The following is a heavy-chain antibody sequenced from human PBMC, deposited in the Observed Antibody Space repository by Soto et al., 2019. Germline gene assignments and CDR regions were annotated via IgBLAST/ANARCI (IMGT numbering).Heavy chain of an antibody. D-gene: IGHD6-19*01. CDR2: INHVGIT. Sequence: HSDTLSLTCAVSGGSFRGLYWTWIRQYPGKALEWLGDINHVGITNYNPSLKSRVSIPVDNAKNTLYLQMNSLRAEDTAVYYCARGLIAVAGTGPYNWFDPWGQGNLVTASS. CDR3: ARGLIAVAGTGPYNWFDP. J-gene: IGHJ5*02. CDR1: GGSFRGLY. V-gene: IGHV4-34*01.